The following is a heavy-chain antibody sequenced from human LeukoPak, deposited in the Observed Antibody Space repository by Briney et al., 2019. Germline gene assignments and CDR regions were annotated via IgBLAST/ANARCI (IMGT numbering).Heavy chain of an antibody. V-gene: IGHV3-23*01. D-gene: IGHD5-24*01. CDR3: AKDLHYNDGRWEFDP. CDR2: ILGSGTT. J-gene: IGHJ5*02. Sequence: SGGSLRLSCTAPGFIISTFAMAWVRQAPGKGLEWVAGILGSGTTYYSDSVKGRFTISKDNSKKVVYLQMNSLRVEDTAIYYCAKDLHYNDGRWEFDPWGQGTLVTVSS. CDR1: GFIISTFA.